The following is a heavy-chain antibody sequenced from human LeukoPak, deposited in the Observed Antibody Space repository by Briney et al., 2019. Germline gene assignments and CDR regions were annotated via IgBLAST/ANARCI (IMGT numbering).Heavy chain of an antibody. CDR2: IYTSGST. J-gene: IGHJ4*02. CDR1: GGSVSSYY. CDR3: ARVTGYMIEDYFDY. V-gene: IGHV4-4*07. Sequence: SETLSLTCTVSGGSVSSYYWSWIRQPAGKGLEWIGRIYTSGSTNYNPSLKSRVTMSVDTSKNQFSLKLRSVTAADTAVYYCARVTGYMIEDYFDYWGQGTLVTVSS. D-gene: IGHD3-22*01.